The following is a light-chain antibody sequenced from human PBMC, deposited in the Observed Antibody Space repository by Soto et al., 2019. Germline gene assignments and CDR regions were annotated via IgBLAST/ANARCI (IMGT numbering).Light chain of an antibody. CDR2: WAS. V-gene: IGKV4-1*01. CDR3: QQYYTTPT. Sequence: DIVMTQSPDSLAMSLGERATINCKSSQSVLYSSNNRNYLAWYQQKPGQTPKVLIYWASIRESGVPDRFTGSGSGTDFTLTISSLQAEDVAVYYCQQYYTTPTFGQGTKVEIK. J-gene: IGKJ1*01. CDR1: QSVLYSSNNRNY.